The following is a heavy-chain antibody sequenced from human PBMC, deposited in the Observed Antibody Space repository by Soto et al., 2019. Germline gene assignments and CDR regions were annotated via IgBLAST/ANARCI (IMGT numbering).Heavy chain of an antibody. Sequence: GGSLRLSCAASGFTFSSYSMNWVCQAPGKGLEWVSSISSSSSYIYYADSVKGRFTISRDNAKNSLYLQMNSLRAEDTAVYYGARGPERGGYSSSSGVDYWGQGTLVTVSS. V-gene: IGHV3-21*01. J-gene: IGHJ4*02. CDR2: ISSSSSYI. CDR1: GFTFSSYS. D-gene: IGHD6-6*01. CDR3: ARGPERGGYSSSSGVDY.